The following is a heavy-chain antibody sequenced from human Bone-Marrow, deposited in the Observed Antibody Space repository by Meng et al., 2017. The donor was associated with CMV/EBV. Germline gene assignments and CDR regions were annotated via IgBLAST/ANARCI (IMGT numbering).Heavy chain of an antibody. D-gene: IGHD6-13*01. CDR3: ARDGSTSLFHYHGMDV. Sequence: GESLKISCAASGITFSSYGMHWVRQAPGKGLECVAFIHYDGSSASYADFVKGRFTISRANSKKTLYLQMSSLRTEDTAVYYCARDGSTSLFHYHGMDVWGQETTVTVSS. J-gene: IGHJ6*02. CDR1: GITFSSYG. CDR2: IHYDGSSA. V-gene: IGHV3-30*02.